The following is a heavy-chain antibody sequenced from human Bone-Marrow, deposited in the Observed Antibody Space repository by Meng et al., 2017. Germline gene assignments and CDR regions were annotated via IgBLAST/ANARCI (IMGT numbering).Heavy chain of an antibody. CDR2: IYYSGST. D-gene: IGHD3-10*01. CDR3: ARETYYYGSGTYLYYFDY. CDR1: GGSISSYY. J-gene: IGHJ4*02. V-gene: IGHV4-59*01. Sequence: SETLSLTCTVSGGSISSYYWSWIRQPPGKGLEWIGYIYYSGSTNYNPSLKSRVTISVDTSKNQFSLKLSSVTAADTAVYYCARETYYYGSGTYLYYFDYWGQGTLVTVSS.